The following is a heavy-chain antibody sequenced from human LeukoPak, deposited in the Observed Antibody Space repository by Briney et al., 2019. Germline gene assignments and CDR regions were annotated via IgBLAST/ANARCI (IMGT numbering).Heavy chain of an antibody. CDR1: GFTFSNYW. Sequence: GGSLRLSCAASGFTFSNYWMSWVRQAPGKGLEWVASINPDGSQKYYVDSVKGRFTISRDNAKNSLYLQMNSLRAEEAAVYYCARGYGDSIHFDYWGQGTLVTVSS. J-gene: IGHJ4*02. D-gene: IGHD4-17*01. CDR2: INPDGSQK. CDR3: ARGYGDSIHFDY. V-gene: IGHV3-7*04.